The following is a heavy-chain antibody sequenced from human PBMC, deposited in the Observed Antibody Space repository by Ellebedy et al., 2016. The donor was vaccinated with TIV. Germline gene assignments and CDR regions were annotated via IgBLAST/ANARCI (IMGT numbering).Heavy chain of an antibody. CDR2: IFYSAST. V-gene: IGHV4-31*03. CDR3: ARGEAAPGITDAFDV. J-gene: IGHJ3*01. CDR1: DGSLSSGCYY. Sequence: LRLXXTVSDGSLSSGCYYWIWLCQQPGKGLEWFGYIFYSASTYYNPSLKSRVTISVDTSKNQFSLKLSSVTAADAAVYYCARGEAAPGITDAFDVWGQGTRVTVSS. D-gene: IGHD6-13*01.